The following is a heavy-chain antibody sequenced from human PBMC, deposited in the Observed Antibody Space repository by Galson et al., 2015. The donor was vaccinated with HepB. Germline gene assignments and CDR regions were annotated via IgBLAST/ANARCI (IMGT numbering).Heavy chain of an antibody. CDR3: AFYSWDWFDP. CDR2: INTGSGNT. V-gene: IGHV1-3*04. CDR1: GYTFSTYA. Sequence: SVKVSCKASGYTFSTYAIHWVRQAPGQRLEWMGWINTGSGNTKYSQHFQGRVAITRDTSASTAYMELSSLRSEDTAVYYCAFYSWDWFDPWGQGTLVTVSS. D-gene: IGHD2-21*01. J-gene: IGHJ5*02.